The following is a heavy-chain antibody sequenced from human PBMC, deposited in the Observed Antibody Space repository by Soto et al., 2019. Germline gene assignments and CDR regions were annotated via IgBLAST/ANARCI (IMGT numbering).Heavy chain of an antibody. D-gene: IGHD6-19*01. CDR3: ARGCSGACGHLYLGGMDV. Sequence: QVQLQESGPGLVKTSETLSLTCTVSGGSFSSYYWSWIRRPPGKGLEWIGYIYYSGSANYNPSLKSRINMSIDTSTNQFSLKLSSVTAADTAVYYCARGCSGACGHLYLGGMDVWGQGTTVTVSS. J-gene: IGHJ6*02. CDR2: IYYSGSA. V-gene: IGHV4-59*01. CDR1: GGSFSSYY.